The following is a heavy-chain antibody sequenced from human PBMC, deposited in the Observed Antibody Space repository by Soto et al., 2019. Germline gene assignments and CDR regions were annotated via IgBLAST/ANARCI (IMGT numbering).Heavy chain of an antibody. V-gene: IGHV4-31*11. D-gene: IGHD3-22*01. CDR2: IYYSGST. J-gene: IGHJ4*02. Sequence: PSETLSLTCAVSGGSLSGYYWSWIRQSPGKGLEWIGYIYYSGSTDYNPSLKSRVTISVDTSKNQFSLKLSSVTAADTAVYYCARGSPTLSGYYSPSDYWGQGTLVTVSS. CDR3: ARGSPTLSGYYSPSDY. CDR1: GGSLSGYY.